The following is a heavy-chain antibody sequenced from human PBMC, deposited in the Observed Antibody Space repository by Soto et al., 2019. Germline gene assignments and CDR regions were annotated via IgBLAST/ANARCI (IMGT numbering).Heavy chain of an antibody. Sequence: EVQLVESGGGLVQPGGSLRLSCAASGFTFSGYNMNWVRQAPGKGLEWVSYISSSSSTIYYADSVKGRFTISRDNGKNSLYVGMNSLRAEDTAVYYCARSSQWLVGGLDYWGQGTLVTVSS. J-gene: IGHJ4*02. CDR2: ISSSSSTI. D-gene: IGHD6-19*01. V-gene: IGHV3-48*01. CDR3: ARSSQWLVGGLDY. CDR1: GFTFSGYN.